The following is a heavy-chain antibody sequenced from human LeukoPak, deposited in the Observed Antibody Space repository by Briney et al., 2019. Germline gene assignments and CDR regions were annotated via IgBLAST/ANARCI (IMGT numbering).Heavy chain of an antibody. J-gene: IGHJ3*02. CDR1: RFSFSTYP. CDR2: ISASGDVT. Sequence: GGSLRLSCAASRFSFSTYPMGWVRQAPGKGLEWVSGISASGDVTFHADPVKGRFTISRDNSKNTLYLQMTSLRAEDTAEYYCAKSLFTSATGTGRAFHIWGQGTMVTVSS. V-gene: IGHV3-23*01. D-gene: IGHD1-1*01. CDR3: AKSLFTSATGTGRAFHI.